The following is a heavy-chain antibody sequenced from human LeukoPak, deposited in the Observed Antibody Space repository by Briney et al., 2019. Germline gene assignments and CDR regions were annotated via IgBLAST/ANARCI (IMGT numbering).Heavy chain of an antibody. Sequence: GGSLRLSCAASGFTFSDYYMSWIRQAPGKGLEWVLYISSSGSTIYYADSVKGRFTISGDNAKNSLYLQMNSLRAEDTAVYYCARDQYYYDSSGYSYWGQGTLVTVSS. CDR1: GFTFSDYY. D-gene: IGHD3-22*01. J-gene: IGHJ4*02. V-gene: IGHV3-11*01. CDR2: ISSSGSTI. CDR3: ARDQYYYDSSGYSY.